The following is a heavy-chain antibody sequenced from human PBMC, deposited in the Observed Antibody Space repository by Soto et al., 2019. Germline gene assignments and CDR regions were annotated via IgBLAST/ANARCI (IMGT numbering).Heavy chain of an antibody. CDR3: ARAMEYSSSSGF. D-gene: IGHD6-6*01. CDR2: INPSGGST. Sequence: QVQLVQSGAEVKKPGASVKVSCKASGYSFTNYYIHWVRQAPGQGLEWMGIINPSGGSTSYAQKCQGRVTVTRDTSTTTVSMELSSLRSEDTAMYYCARAMEYSSSSGFWGQGTLVTVSS. V-gene: IGHV1-46*01. J-gene: IGHJ4*02. CDR1: GYSFTNYY.